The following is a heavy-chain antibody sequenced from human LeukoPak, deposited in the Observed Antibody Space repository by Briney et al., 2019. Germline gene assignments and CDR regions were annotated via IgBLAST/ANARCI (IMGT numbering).Heavy chain of an antibody. D-gene: IGHD2-15*01. Sequence: GGSLRLSCAASGFTFSSYWMSWVRQAPGKGLEWVANIKQDGSEKYYVDSVKGRFTISRDNAKNSLYLQMNSLRAEDTAVYYCARMPRPHCSGGSCYACWGQGTLVTVFS. V-gene: IGHV3-7*01. CDR2: IKQDGSEK. CDR1: GFTFSSYW. J-gene: IGHJ4*02. CDR3: ARMPRPHCSGGSCYAC.